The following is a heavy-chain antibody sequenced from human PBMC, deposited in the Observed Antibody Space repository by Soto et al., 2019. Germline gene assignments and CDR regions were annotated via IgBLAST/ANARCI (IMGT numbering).Heavy chain of an antibody. CDR2: TYYRSKWYN. Sequence: SQTLSLTCAISGDSVSSNSAAWNWIRQSPSRGLEWLGRTYYRSKWYNEYAVSVKSRITINPDTSKNQVVLTVTNMDPVDTATYYCARPYSGNFYYFDYWGQGALVTVSS. CDR1: GDSVSSNSAA. D-gene: IGHD1-26*01. V-gene: IGHV6-1*01. J-gene: IGHJ4*02. CDR3: ARPYSGNFYYFDY.